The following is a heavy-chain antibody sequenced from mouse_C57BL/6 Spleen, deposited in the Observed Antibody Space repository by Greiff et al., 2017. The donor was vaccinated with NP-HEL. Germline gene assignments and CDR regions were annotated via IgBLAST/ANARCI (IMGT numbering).Heavy chain of an antibody. CDR2: IDPETGGT. D-gene: IGHD2-4*01. J-gene: IGHJ3*01. CDR3: TRRKYDYDGFAY. Sequence: QVQLKQSGAELVRPGASVTLSCKASGYTFTDYEMHWVKQTPVHGLEWIGAIDPETGGTAYNQKFKGMAILTADKSSSTAYMELRSLTSEDSAVYYCTRRKYDYDGFAYWGQGTLVTVSA. V-gene: IGHV1-15*01. CDR1: GYTFTDYE.